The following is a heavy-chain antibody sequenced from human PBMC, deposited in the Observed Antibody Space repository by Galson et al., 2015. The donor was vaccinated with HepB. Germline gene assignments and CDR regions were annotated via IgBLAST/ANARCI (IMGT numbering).Heavy chain of an antibody. V-gene: IGHV3-30*18. D-gene: IGHD6-13*01. J-gene: IGHJ6*02. CDR1: GFTFSSYG. CDR2: ISYDGSNK. CDR3: AKDRIADDYYYGMDV. Sequence: SLRLSCAASGFTFSSYGMHWVRQAPGKGLEWVAVISYDGSNKYYADSVKGRFTISRDNSKNTLYLQMNSLRAEDTAVYYCAKDRIADDYYYGMDVWGQGTTVTVSS.